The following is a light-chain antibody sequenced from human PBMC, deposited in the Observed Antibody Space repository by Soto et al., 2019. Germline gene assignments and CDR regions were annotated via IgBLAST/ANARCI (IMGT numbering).Light chain of an antibody. CDR3: QQIYSAPLT. CDR2: AAS. Sequence: IQMTQSPSSLFASVGDSVTITCRASQTITTYLNWYRQKPGKAPKLLIYAASSLQSAVPSRFSGSGSETEFTLTISSLQPEDFATYFCQQIYSAPLTFGGGTKVEIK. J-gene: IGKJ4*01. CDR1: QTITTY. V-gene: IGKV1-39*01.